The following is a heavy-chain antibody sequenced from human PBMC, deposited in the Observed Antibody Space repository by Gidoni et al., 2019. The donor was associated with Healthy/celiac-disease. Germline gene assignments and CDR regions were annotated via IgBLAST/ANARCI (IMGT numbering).Heavy chain of an antibody. CDR3: ARDPYRCSGGSCYPDPYGMDV. J-gene: IGHJ6*02. CDR1: GYTFTSYY. Sequence: QVQLVQSGAEVKKPGASVKVSCKASGYTFTSYYMHWVRQAPGQGLEWMGIINPSGGSTSYAQKFQGRVTMTRDTSTSTVYMELSSLRSEDTAVYYCARDPYRCSGGSCYPDPYGMDVWGQGTTVTVSS. V-gene: IGHV1-46*01. CDR2: INPSGGST. D-gene: IGHD2-15*01.